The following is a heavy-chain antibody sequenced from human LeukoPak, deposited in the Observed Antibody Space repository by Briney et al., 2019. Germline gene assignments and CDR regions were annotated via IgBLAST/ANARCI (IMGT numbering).Heavy chain of an antibody. D-gene: IGHD4-23*01. Sequence: GASVKVSCKASGYTFTSYYMHWVRQAPGQGLEWMGIINPSGGSTSYAQKFQGRVTMTIDTSTSTAYMDLRSLRSDDTAVYYCARLGYGGNFGVYWGQGTLVIVSS. CDR2: INPSGGST. J-gene: IGHJ4*02. V-gene: IGHV1-46*01. CDR1: GYTFTSYY. CDR3: ARLGYGGNFGVY.